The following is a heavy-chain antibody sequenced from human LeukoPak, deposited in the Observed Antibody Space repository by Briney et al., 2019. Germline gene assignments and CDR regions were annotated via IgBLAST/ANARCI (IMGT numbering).Heavy chain of an antibody. J-gene: IGHJ4*02. D-gene: IGHD1-26*01. CDR1: GFTFSNAW. CDR2: IKSKTDGGTT. CDR3: TTDLGWELLISRDY. V-gene: IGHV3-15*01. Sequence: GGSLRLSCGASGFTFSNAWMSWVRQAPGKGLEWVGRIKSKTDGGTTDYAAPVKGRFTISRDDSKNTLYLRMNSLKTEDTAVYYCTTDLGWELLISRDYWGQGTLVTVSS.